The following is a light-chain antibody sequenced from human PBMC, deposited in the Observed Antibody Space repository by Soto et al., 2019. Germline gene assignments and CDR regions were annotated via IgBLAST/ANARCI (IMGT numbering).Light chain of an antibody. J-gene: IGKJ5*01. CDR3: QQRSNWPIT. CDR1: QSVSSY. CDR2: DAS. Sequence: EIVLIQSPATLSLSPGERATLSCRASQSVSSYLAWYQQKPGQAPRLLIYDASNRATGIPARFSGSGSGTDFTLTISSLEPEDFAVYYCQQRSNWPITFGQGTRLEIK. V-gene: IGKV3-11*01.